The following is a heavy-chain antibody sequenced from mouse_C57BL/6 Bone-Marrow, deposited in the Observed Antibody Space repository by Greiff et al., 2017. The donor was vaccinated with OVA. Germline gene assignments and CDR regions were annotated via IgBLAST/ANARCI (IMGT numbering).Heavy chain of an antibody. D-gene: IGHD1-1*01. CDR3: VRQNYYGSGAY. Sequence: EVQRVESGGGLVQPKGSLKLSCAASGFSFNTYAMNWVRQAPGKGLEWVARIRSKSNNYATYYADSVKDRFTISRDDSESMLYLQMNNLKTEDTAMYYCVRQNYYGSGAYWGQGTLVTVSA. J-gene: IGHJ3*01. CDR2: IRSKSNNYAT. V-gene: IGHV10-1*01. CDR1: GFSFNTYA.